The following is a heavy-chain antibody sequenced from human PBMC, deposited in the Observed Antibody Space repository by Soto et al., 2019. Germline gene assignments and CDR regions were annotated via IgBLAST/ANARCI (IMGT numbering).Heavy chain of an antibody. J-gene: IGHJ4*02. CDR1: GGTFSSYA. CDR2: IISIFGTA. CDR3: VRVFGSIDY. V-gene: IGHV1-69*05. Sequence: SVTVSCKASGGTFSSYAIIWVRQAPGQGLEWMGGIISIFGTANYAQKFQGRVSMTRDTSISTAYMELSILRSEYTAVYYCVRVFGSIDYWGLGTRVTVS. D-gene: IGHD2-21*01.